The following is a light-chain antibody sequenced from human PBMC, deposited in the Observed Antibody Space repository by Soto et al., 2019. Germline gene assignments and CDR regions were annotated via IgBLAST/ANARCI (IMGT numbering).Light chain of an antibody. CDR1: QSLLHSNGNIY. CDR3: APRT. J-gene: IGKJ1*01. Sequence: DIVLTQSPLSLPVTPGEPASISCRSSQSLLHSNGNIYLDWYLQKPGQSPQLLIYVGSIRASGVRDRLSGSGSGIDFTLKITRVEAEDVGVYLPAPRTFGLGTKVEIK. CDR2: VGS. V-gene: IGKV2-28*01.